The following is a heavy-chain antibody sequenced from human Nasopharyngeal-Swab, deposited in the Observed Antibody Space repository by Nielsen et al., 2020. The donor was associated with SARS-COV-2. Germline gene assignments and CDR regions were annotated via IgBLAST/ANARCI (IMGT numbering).Heavy chain of an antibody. D-gene: IGHD3-22*01. CDR2: ISYDGSNK. J-gene: IGHJ4*02. V-gene: IGHV3-30*04. Sequence: SCAAPGFTFSSYAMHWVRQAPGKGLEWVAVISYDGSNKYYADSVKGRFTISRDNSKNTLYLQMNSLRAEDTAVYYCARGARGFYYDSRGYSNFDYWGQGTLVTVSS. CDR3: ARGARGFYYDSRGYSNFDY. CDR1: GFTFSSYA.